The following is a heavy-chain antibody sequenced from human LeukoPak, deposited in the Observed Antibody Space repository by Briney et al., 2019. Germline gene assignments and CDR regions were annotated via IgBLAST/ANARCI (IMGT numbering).Heavy chain of an antibody. Sequence: PGGSLRLSCAASGFTFSSYSMSRVRQAPGKGLEWVSSISSSSSYIYYADSVKGRFTISRDNAKNSLYLQMNSLRAEDTAVYYCARDRHQRGYSYGTLDYWGQGTLVTVSS. D-gene: IGHD5-18*01. CDR2: ISSSSSYI. J-gene: IGHJ4*02. V-gene: IGHV3-21*01. CDR3: ARDRHQRGYSYGTLDY. CDR1: GFTFSSYS.